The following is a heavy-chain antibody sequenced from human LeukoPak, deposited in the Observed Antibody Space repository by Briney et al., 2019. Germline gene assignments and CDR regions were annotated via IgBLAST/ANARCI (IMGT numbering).Heavy chain of an antibody. V-gene: IGHV4-59*08. J-gene: IGHJ4*02. Sequence: SETLSLTCTVSDGSISSYYWSWIRQPPGKGLEWIGYIYYSGSTNYNPSLKSRVTISVDTSKNQFSLKLSSVTAADTAVYYCARHYYDSSDSYSFDYWGQGTLVTVSS. CDR3: ARHYYDSSDSYSFDY. D-gene: IGHD3-22*01. CDR1: DGSISSYY. CDR2: IYYSGST.